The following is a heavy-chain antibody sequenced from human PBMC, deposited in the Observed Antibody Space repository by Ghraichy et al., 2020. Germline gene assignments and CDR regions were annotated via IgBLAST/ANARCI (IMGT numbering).Heavy chain of an antibody. V-gene: IGHV2-5*01. D-gene: IGHD2-21*02. J-gene: IGHJ4*02. Sequence: SGPTLVKPTQTLTLTCNVSGLSISSSGVGVAWIRQPPGKALEWLGLIYRNDDQRHSPSLKNRIIISKDTSKNQVVLTMTNMDPVDTGTYYCAHRRLGSGLWVTDSKWHSPETFDYWGQGILVTVSS. CDR3: AHRRLGSGLWVTDSKWHSPETFDY. CDR1: GLSISSSGVG. CDR2: IYRNDDQ.